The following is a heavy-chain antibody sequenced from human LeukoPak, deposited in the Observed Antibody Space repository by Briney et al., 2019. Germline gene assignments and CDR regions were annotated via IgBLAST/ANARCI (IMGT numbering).Heavy chain of an antibody. J-gene: IGHJ5*02. CDR3: AKDRVGVSDDPGNWFDP. CDR1: GFTFSRYA. D-gene: IGHD1-26*01. CDR2: ISDRGDTT. V-gene: IGHV3-23*01. Sequence: PGGSLRLSCEAPGFTFSRYAMTWVRQAPGKGLEWVSTISDRGDTTFYADSVKGRFTISRDTSKNTLYLQMSGLRAEDTALYHCAKDRVGVSDDPGNWFDPWGQGTLVTVSS.